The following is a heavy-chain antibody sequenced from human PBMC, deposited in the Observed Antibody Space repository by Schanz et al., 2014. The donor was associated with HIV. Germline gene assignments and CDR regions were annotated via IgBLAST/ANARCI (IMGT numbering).Heavy chain of an antibody. CDR2: THYRGST. CDR1: GDSISSSY. CDR3: ARAKWPPRSRHFDF. V-gene: IGHV4-59*12. J-gene: IGHJ4*02. Sequence: QEQLHQWGPGLVKPSETLSLTCTVSGDSISSSYWIWIRQPPGKGLEWFGYTHYRGSTNYNPSLTGRVTISVARSKNQFSLNLDSVTAADTAVYYCARAKWPPRSRHFDFWGQGNLVTVSS. D-gene: IGHD6-13*01.